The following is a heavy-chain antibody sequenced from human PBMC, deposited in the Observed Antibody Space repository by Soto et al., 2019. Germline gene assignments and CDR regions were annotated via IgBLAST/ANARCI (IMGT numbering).Heavy chain of an antibody. CDR1: GFAFSSYG. J-gene: IGHJ4*02. Sequence: PGGSLRLSCAASGFAFSSYGMHWVRQAPGKGLEWVAVISYDGSNKYYADSVKGRFTISRDNADNSMYLQMNSLRAEDTAVYYCATLSYGQLRYFDNWGQGTLVTVSS. CDR3: ATLSYGQLRYFDN. D-gene: IGHD3-16*02. CDR2: ISYDGSNK. V-gene: IGHV3-30*03.